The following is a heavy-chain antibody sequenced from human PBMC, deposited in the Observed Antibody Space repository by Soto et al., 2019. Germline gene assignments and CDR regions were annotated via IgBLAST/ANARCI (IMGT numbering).Heavy chain of an antibody. CDR3: VKVERLLFPDVFDI. Sequence: PGGSLRLSCEASGFTFSKYAMNWVRQAPGKGLEWVSGISNRGDSTYYADSVKGRFTISRDNSKNMVNLQLNSLRADDTALYYCVKVERLLFPDVFDIWGQGTMVTVSS. CDR2: ISNRGDST. CDR1: GFTFSKYA. J-gene: IGHJ3*02. V-gene: IGHV3-23*01. D-gene: IGHD3-3*01.